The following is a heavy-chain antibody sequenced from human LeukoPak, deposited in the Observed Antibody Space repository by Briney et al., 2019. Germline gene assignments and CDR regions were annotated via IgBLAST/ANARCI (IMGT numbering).Heavy chain of an antibody. CDR2: IYYSGST. CDR3: ARGDYDSSGYSYYFDY. J-gene: IGHJ4*02. CDR1: GGSVSTGTYF. D-gene: IGHD3-22*01. Sequence: SETLSLTCTVSGGSVSTGTYFWSWIRQPLGKGLDWIGYIYYSGSTNYNPSLKSRVTISVDTSKNQFSLDLSSVTAADTAVYYCARGDYDSSGYSYYFDYWGQGTLVTVSS. V-gene: IGHV4-61*01.